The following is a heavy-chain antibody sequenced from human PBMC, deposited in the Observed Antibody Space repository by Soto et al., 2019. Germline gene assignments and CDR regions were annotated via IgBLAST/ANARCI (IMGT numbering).Heavy chain of an antibody. D-gene: IGHD3-22*01. V-gene: IGHV3-23*01. CDR1: GFTFSSYA. J-gene: IGHJ4*02. Sequence: PGGSLRLSCAASGFTFSSYAMSWVRQAPGKGLEWVSAISGSGGSTYYADSVKGRFTISRGNSKNTLYLQANSLRAEDTAVYYCAKNRYYDSSGAFLYYFDYWGQGTLVTVSS. CDR2: ISGSGGST. CDR3: AKNRYYDSSGAFLYYFDY.